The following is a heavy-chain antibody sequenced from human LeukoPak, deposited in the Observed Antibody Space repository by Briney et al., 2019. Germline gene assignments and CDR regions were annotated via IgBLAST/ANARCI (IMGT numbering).Heavy chain of an antibody. D-gene: IGHD3-22*01. CDR1: GYSLTSYW. J-gene: IGHJ4*02. CDR3: ARHTETYFYDSSGYFGGGGFDY. V-gene: IGHV5-51*01. Sequence: GESLNIYRKGFGYSLTSYWIGLVRQMPGKGLGWMGIIYPGDSDTIYSPSFQGQVTITADKSNSTAYLQWRSLKAADTAMYYCARHTETYFYDSSGYFGGGGFDYWGQGTLVTVSS. CDR2: IYPGDSDT.